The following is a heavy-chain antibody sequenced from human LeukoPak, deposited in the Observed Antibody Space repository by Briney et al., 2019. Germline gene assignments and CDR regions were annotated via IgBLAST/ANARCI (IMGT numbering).Heavy chain of an antibody. V-gene: IGHV1-24*01. CDR2: FDPEDGET. D-gene: IGHD4-17*01. CDR1: GYTLTELS. Sequence: ALVKVSCKVSGYTLTELSMHWVRQTPGKGLEWMGGFDPEDGETIYAQKFQGRVTMTEDTSTDTAYMELSSLRSEDTAVYYCATKGDGDYVLTLGYWGQGTLVTVSS. CDR3: ATKGDGDYVLTLGY. J-gene: IGHJ4*02.